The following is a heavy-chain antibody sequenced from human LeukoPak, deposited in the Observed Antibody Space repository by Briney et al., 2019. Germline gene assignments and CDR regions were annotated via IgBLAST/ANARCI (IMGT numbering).Heavy chain of an antibody. J-gene: IGHJ4*02. CDR3: ARDLGDSSVADY. D-gene: IGHD3-22*01. Sequence: GGSLRLSCAASGFTFSSYSMNWVRQAPGKGLEWVSSISSSSSYIYYADSVQGRFTISRDNAKNSLYLQMKSLRAEDTAVYYCARDLGDSSVADYWGQGTLVTVSS. V-gene: IGHV3-21*01. CDR2: ISSSSSYI. CDR1: GFTFSSYS.